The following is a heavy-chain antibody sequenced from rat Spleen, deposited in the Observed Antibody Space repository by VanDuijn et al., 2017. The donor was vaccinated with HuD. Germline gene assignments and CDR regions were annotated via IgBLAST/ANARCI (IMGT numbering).Heavy chain of an antibody. Sequence: EVQLVESGGGLVQPGRSLKLSCAASGFTFSNYYMAWVRQAPKKGLEWVATISTSGSRTYYPDSVKGRFTISRDNAKSSLYLQMNSLKSEDTATYYCARGDYYDGSYYYWGQGVMVTVSS. V-gene: IGHV5-25*01. CDR1: GFTFSNYY. CDR3: ARGDYYDGSYYY. CDR2: ISTSGSRT. D-gene: IGHD1-12*02. J-gene: IGHJ2*01.